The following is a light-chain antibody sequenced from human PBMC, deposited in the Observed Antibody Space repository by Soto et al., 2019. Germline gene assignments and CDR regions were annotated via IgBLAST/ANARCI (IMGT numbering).Light chain of an antibody. Sequence: QSVLTQPPSASGTPGQRVTISCSGSSSNIGSNYVYWFQQLPGTAPKLLIYSDNQRPSGVPGRFSGSKSGTSASLAISGLQSEDEADYYCAAWDDSLNGRHVFGTGTKLTVL. CDR2: SDN. CDR1: SSNIGSNY. V-gene: IGLV1-44*01. CDR3: AAWDDSLNGRHV. J-gene: IGLJ1*01.